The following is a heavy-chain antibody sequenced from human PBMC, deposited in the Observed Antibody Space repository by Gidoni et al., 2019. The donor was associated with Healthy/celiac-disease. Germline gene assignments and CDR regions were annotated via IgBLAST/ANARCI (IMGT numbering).Heavy chain of an antibody. Sequence: EVQLVESGGGLVQPGRSLRLSCAASGFTFDDYAMHWVRQAPGKGLEWVSGISWNSGSIGYADSVKGRFTISRDNAKNSLYLQMNSLRAEDTALYYCAKVGTSEDYYFDYWGQGTLVTVSS. CDR3: AKVGTSEDYYFDY. CDR2: ISWNSGSI. V-gene: IGHV3-9*01. J-gene: IGHJ4*02. CDR1: GFTFDDYA. D-gene: IGHD3-10*01.